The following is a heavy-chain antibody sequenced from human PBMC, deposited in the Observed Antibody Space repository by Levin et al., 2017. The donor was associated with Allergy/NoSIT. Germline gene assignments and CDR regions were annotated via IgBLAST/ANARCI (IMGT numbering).Heavy chain of an antibody. CDR2: IDWDDDE. D-gene: IGHD6-19*01. V-gene: IGHV2-70*04. J-gene: IGHJ4*02. CDR1: GFSLSTSGMR. CDR3: ARMGLAGREADY. Sequence: TLSLTCTFSGFSLSTSGMRVSWIRQPPGKALEWLARIDWDDDEFYRTSLQTRLTISKDTSKNQVILTMTNMDPVDTATYYCARMGLAGREADYWGQGTLVTVSS.